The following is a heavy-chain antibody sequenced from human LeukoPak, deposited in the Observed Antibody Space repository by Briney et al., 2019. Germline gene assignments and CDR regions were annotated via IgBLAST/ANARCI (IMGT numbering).Heavy chain of an antibody. CDR2: IYYSGST. D-gene: IGHD6-13*01. CDR3: ARDVGYSSSWFDH. Sequence: PSETLSLTCTVSGGSISSYYWNWIRQSPGKGLEWIGYIYYSGSTEYNPSLESRVTMSVDTSKNQFSLTLSSVIAADTAIYYCARDVGYSSSWFDHWGQGTLVTVSS. V-gene: IGHV4-59*01. CDR1: GGSISSYY. J-gene: IGHJ5*02.